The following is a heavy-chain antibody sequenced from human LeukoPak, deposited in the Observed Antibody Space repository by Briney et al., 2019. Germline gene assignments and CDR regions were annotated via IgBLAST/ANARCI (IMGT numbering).Heavy chain of an antibody. CDR2: ISAYNGNT. D-gene: IGHD3-9*01. Sequence: GASVKVSCMASGYTFTSYGISWVRQAPGQGLEWMGWISAYNGNTNYAQKLQGRVTMTTDTSTSTAYMELRSLRSDDTAVYYCARDRLVADDEWLRYFDWLHSWFDPWGQGTLVTVSS. V-gene: IGHV1-18*01. J-gene: IGHJ5*02. CDR3: ARDRLVADDEWLRYFDWLHSWFDP. CDR1: GYTFTSYG.